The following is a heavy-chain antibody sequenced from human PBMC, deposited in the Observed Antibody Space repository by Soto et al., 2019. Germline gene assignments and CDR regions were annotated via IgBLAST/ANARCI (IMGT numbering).Heavy chain of an antibody. Sequence: PSETLSLTCAVYGGSFSNFYWSWIRQPPRKGLEWVGEINQSGSTTYNPSLKSRVTMSIDTSKTQFSLKLNSVTAADTAVYYCAREGSHSAYNFAIGIQLWSFDRWGQGLPVTVSS. CDR3: AREGSHSAYNFAIGIQLWSFDR. J-gene: IGHJ5*02. D-gene: IGHD1-1*01. CDR1: GGSFSNFY. V-gene: IGHV4-34*01. CDR2: INQSGST.